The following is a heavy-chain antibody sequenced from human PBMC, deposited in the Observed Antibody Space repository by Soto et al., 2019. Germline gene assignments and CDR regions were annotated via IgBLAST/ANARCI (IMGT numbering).Heavy chain of an antibody. CDR1: GFTFSDYY. CDR2: ISSSSSYT. J-gene: IGHJ3*02. Sequence: TGGSLRLSCAASGFTFSDYYMSWIRQAPGKGLEWVSYISSSSSYTNYADSVKGRFTISRDNAKNSLYLQMNSLRAEDTAVYYCATFRYDSSGYYGYDAFDIWGQGTMVTVSS. V-gene: IGHV3-11*06. D-gene: IGHD3-22*01. CDR3: ATFRYDSSGYYGYDAFDI.